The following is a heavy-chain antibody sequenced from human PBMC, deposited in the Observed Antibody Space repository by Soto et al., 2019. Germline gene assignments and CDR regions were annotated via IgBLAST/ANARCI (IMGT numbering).Heavy chain of an antibody. J-gene: IGHJ5*02. CDR3: ARGGYCTNGVCYISWFDP. Sequence: ASVKVSCKASGYTFTGYYMHWVRQAPGQGLEWMGWINPNSGGTNYAQKFQGWVTMTRDTSISTAYMELSRLRSDDTAVYYCARGGYCTNGVCYISWFDPWGQGTLVTVS. CDR1: GYTFTGYY. CDR2: INPNSGGT. D-gene: IGHD2-8*01. V-gene: IGHV1-2*04.